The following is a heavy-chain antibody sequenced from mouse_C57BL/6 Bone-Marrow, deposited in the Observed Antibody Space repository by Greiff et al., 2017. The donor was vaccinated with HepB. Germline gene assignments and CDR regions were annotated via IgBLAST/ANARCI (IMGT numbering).Heavy chain of an antibody. Sequence: VKVVESGAELARPGASVKMSCKASGYTFTSYTMHWVKQRPGQGLEWIGYINPSSGYTKYNQKFKDKATLTADKSSSTAYMQLSSLTSEDSAVYYCARLVLITTVVADWYFDVWGTGTTVTVSS. CDR1: GYTFTSYT. CDR2: INPSSGYT. V-gene: IGHV1-4*01. CDR3: ARLVLITTVVADWYFDV. D-gene: IGHD1-1*01. J-gene: IGHJ1*03.